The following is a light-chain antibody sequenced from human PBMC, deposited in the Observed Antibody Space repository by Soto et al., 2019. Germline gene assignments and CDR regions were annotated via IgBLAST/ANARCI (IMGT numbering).Light chain of an antibody. CDR1: SSNIGSYT. CDR2: NNN. V-gene: IGLV1-44*01. Sequence: QSVLTQPPSASGTPGQRVTISCSGSSSNIGSYTVNWYQQLPGTAPKLLIYNNNQRPSGVPDRFSGSKSGTSASLAISGLQSEDEADYYCAAWDASLNGVVFGGGTQLTVL. J-gene: IGLJ2*01. CDR3: AAWDASLNGVV.